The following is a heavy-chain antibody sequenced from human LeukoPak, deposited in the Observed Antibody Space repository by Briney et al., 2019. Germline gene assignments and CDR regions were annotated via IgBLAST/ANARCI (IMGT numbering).Heavy chain of an antibody. J-gene: IGHJ4*02. D-gene: IGHD3-22*01. CDR2: ISSTNSNI. CDR3: ARAYYYDSSGYYYRHFDY. Sequence: GGSLRLSCAASGFTFSGYIMNWVRQAPGKGLEWVSAISSTNSNIYYVDSVKGRFTISRDNAKNSLYLQMNSLRAEDTAVYYCARAYYYDSSGYYYRHFDYWGQGTLVTVSS. CDR1: GFTFSGYI. V-gene: IGHV3-21*01.